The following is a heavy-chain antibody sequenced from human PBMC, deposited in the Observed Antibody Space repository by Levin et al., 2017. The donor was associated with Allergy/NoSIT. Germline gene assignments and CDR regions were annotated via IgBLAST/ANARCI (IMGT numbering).Heavy chain of an antibody. CDR1: GFTFSSYA. CDR3: AKVHYYDSSGYYGADY. D-gene: IGHD3-22*01. J-gene: IGHJ4*02. Sequence: GGSLRLSCAASGFTFSSYAMSWVRQAPGKGLEWVSAISGSGGSTYYADSVKGRFTISRDNSKNTLYLQMNSLRAEDTAVYYCAKVHYYDSSGYYGADYWGQGTLVTVSS. CDR2: ISGSGGST. V-gene: IGHV3-23*01.